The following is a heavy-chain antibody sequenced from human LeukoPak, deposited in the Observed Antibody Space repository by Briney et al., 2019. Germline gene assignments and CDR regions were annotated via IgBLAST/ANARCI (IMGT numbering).Heavy chain of an antibody. D-gene: IGHD5-12*01. Sequence: GASLKISCKGSGNSFTNYWIGWVRQMPGKGLGWMGIIYPGDSDTRYSPSFQGQVTISADRSINTAYLQWSSLKASDPAMYYCASRGGSTYGFEDAFDIWGQGTMVTVSS. CDR2: IYPGDSDT. V-gene: IGHV5-51*01. CDR3: ASRGGSTYGFEDAFDI. J-gene: IGHJ3*02. CDR1: GNSFTNYW.